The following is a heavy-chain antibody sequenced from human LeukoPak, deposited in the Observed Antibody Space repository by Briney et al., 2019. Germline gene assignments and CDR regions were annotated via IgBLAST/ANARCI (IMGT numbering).Heavy chain of an antibody. CDR3: TTDLTY. CDR1: GVTFINAW. CDR2: IKSKTDGGTT. J-gene: IGHJ4*02. V-gene: IGHV3-15*01. Sequence: GGSLRLSCAASGVTFINAWMSWVRQAPGKGLEWVGRIKSKTDGGTTDFATPVKGRFTISRDDSKNMLYLQMNTLKTEDTAVYYCTTDLTYWGQGTLVTVSS.